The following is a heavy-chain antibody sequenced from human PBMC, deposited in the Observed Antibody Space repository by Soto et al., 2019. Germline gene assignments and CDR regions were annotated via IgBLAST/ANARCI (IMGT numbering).Heavy chain of an antibody. CDR3: AREDSIIIPAVSDF. J-gene: IGHJ4*02. CDR2: ISKSDYT. V-gene: IGHV3-21*01. CDR1: GFAFNNYG. D-gene: IGHD2-2*01. Sequence: PGWSLRLSCTVSGFAFNNYGINWVRQAPGKGLEWVSSISKSDYTYYSDSVKGRFTISGDNAKNSVSLQMNTLRVEDTAVYYCAREDSIIIPAVSDFWGQGPLVTVSS.